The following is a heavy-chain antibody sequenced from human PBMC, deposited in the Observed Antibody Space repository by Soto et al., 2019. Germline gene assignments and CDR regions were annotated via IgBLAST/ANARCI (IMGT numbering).Heavy chain of an antibody. CDR3: ASSSGWYAVFDY. D-gene: IGHD6-19*01. Sequence: ASVKVSCKASGYTFTSYYMHWVRQAPGQGLEWMGIINPSGGSTSYAQKFQGRVTMTRDTSTSTVYMELSSLRSEDTAVYYCASSSGWYAVFDYWGQGTLVTAPQ. V-gene: IGHV1-46*01. J-gene: IGHJ4*02. CDR1: GYTFTSYY. CDR2: INPSGGST.